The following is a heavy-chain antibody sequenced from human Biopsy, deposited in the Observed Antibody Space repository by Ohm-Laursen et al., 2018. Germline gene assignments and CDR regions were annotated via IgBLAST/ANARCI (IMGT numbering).Heavy chain of an antibody. V-gene: IGHV3-9*01. D-gene: IGHD4-17*01. CDR3: TKDQDYGDYGMDV. CDR2: ISWNSDKI. Sequence: SLRLSCAASGFTFDGHAMHWVRQPPGKGLEWVSGISWNSDKIGYADSVKGRFTISRDNAKNSLYLQMNSLRAEDTAFYYCTKDQDYGDYGMDVWGQGTTVTVSS. CDR1: GFTFDGHA. J-gene: IGHJ6*02.